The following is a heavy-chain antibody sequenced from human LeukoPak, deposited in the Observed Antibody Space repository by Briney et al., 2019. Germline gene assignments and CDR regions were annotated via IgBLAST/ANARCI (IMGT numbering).Heavy chain of an antibody. CDR3: ARGTLGSGRVPRNWFDP. D-gene: IGHD3-10*01. CDR2: ISSSGSTI. CDR1: GFTFSDYY. J-gene: IGHJ5*02. V-gene: IGHV3-11*01. Sequence: PGGSLRLSCAASGFTFSDYYMSWIRQAPGKGLEWVSYISSSGSTIYYADSVKGRFTISRDNAKNSLYLQMHSLRAEDTAVYYCARGTLGSGRVPRNWFDPWRQGTLVTVSS.